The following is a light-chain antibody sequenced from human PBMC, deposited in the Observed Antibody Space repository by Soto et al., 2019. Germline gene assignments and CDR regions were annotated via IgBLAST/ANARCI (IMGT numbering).Light chain of an antibody. CDR1: QCVDSNY. CDR2: GAF. CDR3: HQRTIGPPVT. J-gene: IGKJ5*01. V-gene: IGKV3-11*01. Sequence: ELAFTQPPRYMSLSPGAAATLSCRAIQCVDSNYLAWYQQKPGQAPRLLIYGAFNRATGIPARFSGSGSGTDFTLTISSLEPADSAIYYGHQRTIGPPVTVGQWGRLDIK.